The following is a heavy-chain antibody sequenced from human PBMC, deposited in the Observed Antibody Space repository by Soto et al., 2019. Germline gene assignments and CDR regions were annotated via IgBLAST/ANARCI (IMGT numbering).Heavy chain of an antibody. D-gene: IGHD3-3*01. CDR2: TNEGSGNT. CDR3: ARDDRSVSGVVTLDH. CDR1: GYSFKNYA. J-gene: IGHJ4*02. Sequence: GASVKVSCKATGYSFKNYAVPWVRQAPGQRLEWMGFTNEGSGNTRFSQKFQGRISITRDTSASTVYLDLSSLTSEDTAIYYCARDDRSVSGVVTLDHWGPGTLVTVSS. V-gene: IGHV1-3*01.